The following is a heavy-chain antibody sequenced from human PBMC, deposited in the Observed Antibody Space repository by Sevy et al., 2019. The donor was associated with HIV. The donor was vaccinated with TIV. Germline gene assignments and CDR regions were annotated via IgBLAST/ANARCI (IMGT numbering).Heavy chain of an antibody. CDR2: ISHDTTGK. V-gene: IGHV3-30*04. Sequence: GSLRLSCAASGFTFRDYGMHWVRQAPGKGLEGLARISHDTTGKYYAESLKGRFTISSDNSKNPQYLQMNSLRHEDTDVYHCASDADWSLNYWGQGTLVTVSS. J-gene: IGHJ4*02. D-gene: IGHD3-9*01. CDR3: ASDADWSLNY. CDR1: GFTFRDYG.